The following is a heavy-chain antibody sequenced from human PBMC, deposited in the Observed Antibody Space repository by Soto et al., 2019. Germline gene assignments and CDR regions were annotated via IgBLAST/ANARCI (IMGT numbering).Heavy chain of an antibody. CDR1: DDSISSYY. V-gene: IGHV4-59*01. J-gene: IGHJ4*02. CDR2: TYYSGST. CDR3: ARGRGYSGYDLGY. Sequence: QVQLQESGPGLVKPSETLSLTCTVSDDSISSYYWNWIRQPPGKGLEWIGYTYYSGSTDYNPSLKSRVTISVDTSKNQFSLKLTSVTAADTAVYYCARGRGYSGYDLGYWGQGTLVTVSS. D-gene: IGHD5-12*01.